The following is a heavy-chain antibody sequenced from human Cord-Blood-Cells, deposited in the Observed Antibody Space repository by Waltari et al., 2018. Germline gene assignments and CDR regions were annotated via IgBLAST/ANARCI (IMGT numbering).Heavy chain of an antibody. D-gene: IGHD6-19*01. CDR3: ARVAGYSSGWYRGYFDY. Sequence: QVQLQQSGPGLVKPSQTLSLTCAISGDSVSSNSAAWNWIRQSPSRGLEWLGSTYYRSKWYNDYAVSVKSRITIDPDTSKNQFSLQLNSVTPEDTAVYYCARVAGYSSGWYRGYFDYWGQGTLVTVSS. J-gene: IGHJ4*02. V-gene: IGHV6-1*01. CDR1: GDSVSSNSAA. CDR2: TYYRSKWYN.